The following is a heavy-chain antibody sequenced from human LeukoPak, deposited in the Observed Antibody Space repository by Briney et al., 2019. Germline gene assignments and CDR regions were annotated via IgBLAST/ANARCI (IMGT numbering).Heavy chain of an antibody. CDR1: GFTFSTYG. CDR3: ANDNAYSSNWYYYYYMDV. Sequence: GGSLRLSCAASGFTFSTYGMHWVRQAPGKGLEGVAVIWYDGSNKYYADSVKGRFTISRDNSKNTLFLQMNSLRADDTAVYYWANDNAYSSNWYYYYYMDVWGNGTTVTVSS. CDR2: IWYDGSNK. D-gene: IGHD6-13*01. J-gene: IGHJ6*03. V-gene: IGHV3-33*06.